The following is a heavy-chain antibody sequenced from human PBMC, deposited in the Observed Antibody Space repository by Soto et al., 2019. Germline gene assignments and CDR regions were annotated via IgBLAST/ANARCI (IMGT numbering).Heavy chain of an antibody. Sequence: QLHLQESGPGLVKPSETLSLICTVSGGSITNDDYYWAWIRQAPGKGLEWIASVSSTGSPYYNPSLKSRVTVSLATSKSQVSLRLMSVTATDTAIYYCARHMARVLIANPYWFDTWGQGTLVTVSS. J-gene: IGHJ5*02. D-gene: IGHD3-10*01. CDR1: GGSITNDDYY. CDR3: ARHMARVLIANPYWFDT. V-gene: IGHV4-39*01. CDR2: VSSTGSP.